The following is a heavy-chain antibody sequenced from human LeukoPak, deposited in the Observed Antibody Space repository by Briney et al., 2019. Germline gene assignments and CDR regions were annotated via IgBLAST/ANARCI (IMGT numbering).Heavy chain of an antibody. V-gene: IGHV3-30-3*01. Sequence: PGGSLRLSCAASGFTFSSYAMHWVPHAPGKGLEWVAVISYDGSNKYYAGSVKGRFTISRDNSKNTLYLQMNSLRAEDTAVYYCARDFTPEWFDIHWGQGTLVTVS. D-gene: IGHD3-3*01. J-gene: IGHJ4*02. CDR2: ISYDGSNK. CDR3: ARDFTPEWFDIH. CDR1: GFTFSSYA.